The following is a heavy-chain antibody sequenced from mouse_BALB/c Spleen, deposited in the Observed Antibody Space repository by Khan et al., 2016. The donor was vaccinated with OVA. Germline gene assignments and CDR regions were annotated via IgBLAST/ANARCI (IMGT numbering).Heavy chain of an antibody. J-gene: IGHJ1*01. V-gene: IGHV1-63*02. CDR1: GYTFTNYW. CDR3: ARWATWYVDV. CDR2: IYPGGTYT. D-gene: IGHD3-1*01. Sequence: QVQLQQSGAELIRPGTSVKISCKASGYTFTNYWLGWVKQRPGHGLEWIGDIYPGGTYTNYNEKFRGKATLTADTSSSTAYMQLSSPTSEDSAVYFCARWATWYVDVWGAGTTVTVSS.